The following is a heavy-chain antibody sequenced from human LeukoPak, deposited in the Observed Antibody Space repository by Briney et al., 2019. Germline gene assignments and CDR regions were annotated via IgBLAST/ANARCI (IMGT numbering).Heavy chain of an antibody. CDR2: ISAYNGNT. CDR1: GYTFTSYG. Sequence: ASVKVSCKASGYTFTSYGISWVRQAPGQGLEWMGWISAYNGNTNYAQKLQGRVTMTTDTSTSTAYMELRSLRSDDTAVYYCARVAHPNIVVVPAAMGYFDLWGRGTLVTVSS. D-gene: IGHD2-2*01. V-gene: IGHV1-18*01. CDR3: ARVAHPNIVVVPAAMGYFDL. J-gene: IGHJ2*01.